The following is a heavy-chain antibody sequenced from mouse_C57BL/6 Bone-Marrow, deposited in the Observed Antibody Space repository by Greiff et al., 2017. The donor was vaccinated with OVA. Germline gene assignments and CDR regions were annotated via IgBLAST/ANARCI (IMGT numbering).Heavy chain of an antibody. Sequence: QVQLQQPGAELVRPGSSVKLSCKASGYTFTSYWMDWVKQRPGQGLEWIGNIYPSDSETPYNQKFKDKATLTVDKSSSTAYMQLSSLTSEDSAVYYCARSLLTTGAYWGQGTLVTVSA. CDR1: GYTFTSYW. CDR2: IYPSDSET. CDR3: ARSLLTTGAY. V-gene: IGHV1-61*01. D-gene: IGHD1-1*01. J-gene: IGHJ3*01.